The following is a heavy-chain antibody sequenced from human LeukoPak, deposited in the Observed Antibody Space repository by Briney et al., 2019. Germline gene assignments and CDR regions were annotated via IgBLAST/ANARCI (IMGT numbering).Heavy chain of an antibody. J-gene: IGHJ4*02. Sequence: GGSLRLSCSASGFTFSSYAMHWVRQAPGKGLEYVSAISSNGGSTYYADSAKGRFTISRDNSKNTLYLQMSSLRAEDTAVYYCVKEGGYCSSTSCYWYYFDYWGQGTLVTVSS. CDR3: VKEGGYCSSTSCYWYYFDY. CDR1: GFTFSSYA. V-gene: IGHV3-64D*06. D-gene: IGHD2-2*01. CDR2: ISSNGGST.